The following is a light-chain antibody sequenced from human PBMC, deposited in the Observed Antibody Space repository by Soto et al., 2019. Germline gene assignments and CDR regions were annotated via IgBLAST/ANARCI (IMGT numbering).Light chain of an antibody. CDR3: QHRFNWPRFT. J-gene: IGKJ2*01. CDR2: DAS. V-gene: IGKV3-11*01. CDR1: KSVSSY. Sequence: DIVLTQSPATLSLSPGERATLSCRASKSVSSYLAWYQQTPCQAPRLLIYDASNRATGIPARFSGGGSGTDFTLTISSLEPEDFAVYYCQHRFNWPRFTFGPGTKLEIK.